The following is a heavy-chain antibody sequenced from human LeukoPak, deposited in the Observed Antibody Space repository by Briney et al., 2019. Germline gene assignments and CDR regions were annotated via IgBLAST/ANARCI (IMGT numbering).Heavy chain of an antibody. CDR3: AREGRPPYYDILTGYYNWYFDL. CDR1: GYTFTSYG. V-gene: IGHV1-18*01. D-gene: IGHD3-9*01. Sequence: SVKVSCKAPGYTFTSYGISWVRQAPGQGLEWMGWISAYNGNTNYAQKLQGRVTMTTDTSTSTAYMELSSLRSEDTAVYYCAREGRPPYYDILTGYYNWYFDLWGRGTLVTVSS. CDR2: ISAYNGNT. J-gene: IGHJ2*01.